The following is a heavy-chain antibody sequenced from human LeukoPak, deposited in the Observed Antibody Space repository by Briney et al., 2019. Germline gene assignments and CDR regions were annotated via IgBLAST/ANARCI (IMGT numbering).Heavy chain of an antibody. J-gene: IGHJ4*02. CDR1: GINVRSNY. CDR3: EREIGNTGSYD. CDR2: IYAGENT. V-gene: IGHV3-53*01. D-gene: IGHD1-26*01. Sequence: GGSLRLSCVVSGINVRSNYMSWVRQAPGKGLDWVSVIYAGENTYYADSVKGRFTISRDSFKNTLYLQMNYLRAEDTAVYYCEREIGNTGSYDWGQGTLVTVSS.